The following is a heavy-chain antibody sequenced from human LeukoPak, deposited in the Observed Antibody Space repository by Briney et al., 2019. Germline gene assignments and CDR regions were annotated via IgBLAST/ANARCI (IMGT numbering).Heavy chain of an antibody. Sequence: SETLSLTCTVSGGSISSYYWSWIRQPPGKGLKWIGYIYYSGSTNYNPSLKSRVTISVDTSKNQFSLKLSSVTAADTAVYYCAREEYGSGSYYRGWFDPWGQGTLVTVSS. CDR2: IYYSGST. J-gene: IGHJ5*02. V-gene: IGHV4-59*01. CDR3: AREEYGSGSYYRGWFDP. D-gene: IGHD3-10*01. CDR1: GGSISSYY.